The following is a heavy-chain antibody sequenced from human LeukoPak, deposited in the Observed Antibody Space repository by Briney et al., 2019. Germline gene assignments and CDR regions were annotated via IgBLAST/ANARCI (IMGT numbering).Heavy chain of an antibody. CDR3: ARDRYDILTGYNDAFDL. D-gene: IGHD3-9*01. J-gene: IGHJ3*01. Sequence: GGSLRLSCTASGFTFSDYYMSWIRRAPGKGLEWVSYISSGDSTIYYAASVKGRFTMSRDNDKNSLYLQMNSLRAEDTAVYYCARDRYDILTGYNDAFDLWGPGTMVIVSS. CDR2: ISSGDSTI. CDR1: GFTFSDYY. V-gene: IGHV3-11*04.